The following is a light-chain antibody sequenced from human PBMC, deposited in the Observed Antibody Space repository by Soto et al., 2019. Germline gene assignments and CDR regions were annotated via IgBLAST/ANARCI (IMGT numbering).Light chain of an antibody. J-gene: IGKJ5*01. CDR3: QQRSNWPPRVT. CDR2: GAS. CDR1: QSVSSSY. V-gene: IGKV3D-20*02. Sequence: EIVLTQSPGTLSLSPGERATLSCRASQSVSSSYLAGYQQKPGQAPRLLIYGASSRATGIPDRFSGSGSGTGFTLTISSLEPEDFAVYYCQQRSNWPPRVTFGQGTRLEIK.